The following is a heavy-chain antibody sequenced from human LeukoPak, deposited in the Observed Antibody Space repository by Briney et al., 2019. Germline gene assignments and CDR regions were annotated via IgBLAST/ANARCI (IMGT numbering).Heavy chain of an antibody. J-gene: IGHJ4*02. CDR3: AKNKNYYYISGYLDY. Sequence: GGSLRLSCAPSGFTFSSCGMHWVRQAPGKGLEWVAVTSYDGSNTYYADSVKGRFTISRDNSKNTLYLQMNSLRAEDTALYYFAKNKNYYYISGYLDYWGQGGLVTVCS. D-gene: IGHD3-22*01. V-gene: IGHV3-30*18. CDR1: GFTFSSCG. CDR2: TSYDGSNT.